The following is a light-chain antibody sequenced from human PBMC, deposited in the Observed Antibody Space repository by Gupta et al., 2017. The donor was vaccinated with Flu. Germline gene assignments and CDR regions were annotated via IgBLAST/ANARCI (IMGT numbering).Light chain of an antibody. Sequence: EIVLTQSPGTLFLSPGERATLSCRASHSISNNYVAWYQQKGGQAPRLLIYGASNRAAGVPDRFSGSGSGTDFTLTITRLEPEDSGVFYCQQYGGSPGTFGQGTKVQIK. CDR3: QQYGGSPGT. CDR1: HSISNNY. V-gene: IGKV3-20*01. CDR2: GAS. J-gene: IGKJ2*01.